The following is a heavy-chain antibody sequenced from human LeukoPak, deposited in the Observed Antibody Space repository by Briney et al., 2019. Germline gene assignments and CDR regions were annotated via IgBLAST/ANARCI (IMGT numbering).Heavy chain of an antibody. CDR2: ISAYKGNT. CDR1: CYTFTRSC. CDR3: ARLYGMVATQHFDY. Sequence: ASVKVSCKVSCYTFTRSCITRVRYAPGHGLECMGWISAYKGNTSYAQKFQGRVTMTTDTSTSTAYMELRSLRYDDTAVYYCARLYGMVATQHFDYWGQGTQVAVSS. V-gene: IGHV1-18*01. J-gene: IGHJ4*02. D-gene: IGHD5-12*01.